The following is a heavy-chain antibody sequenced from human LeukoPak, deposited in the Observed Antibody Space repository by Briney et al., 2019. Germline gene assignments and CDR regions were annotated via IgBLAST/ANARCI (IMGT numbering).Heavy chain of an antibody. CDR1: GYSISSGYY. J-gene: IGHJ6*03. Sequence: LSLTCTVSGYSISSGYYWGWIRQPPGKGLEWVSYISSSGSTIYYADSVKGRFTISRDNAKNSLYLQMNSLRAEDTAVYYCARDREDGYNLDYYYYMDVWGKGTTVTISS. V-gene: IGHV3-11*01. CDR2: ISSSGSTI. CDR3: ARDREDGYNLDYYYYMDV. D-gene: IGHD5-24*01.